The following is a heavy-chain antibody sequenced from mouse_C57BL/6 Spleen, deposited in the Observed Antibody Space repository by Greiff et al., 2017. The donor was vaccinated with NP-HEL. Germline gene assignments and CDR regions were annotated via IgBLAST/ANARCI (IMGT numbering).Heavy chain of an antibody. J-gene: IGHJ3*01. Sequence: EVHLVESGGGLVKPGGSLKLSCAASGFTFSDYGMHWVRQAPEKGLEWVAYISSGSSTIYYADTVKGRFTISRDNAKNTLFLQMTSLRSEDTAMYYCARAYDGYPAYWGQGTLVTVSA. CDR3: ARAYDGYPAY. CDR1: GFTFSDYG. V-gene: IGHV5-17*01. D-gene: IGHD2-3*01. CDR2: ISSGSSTI.